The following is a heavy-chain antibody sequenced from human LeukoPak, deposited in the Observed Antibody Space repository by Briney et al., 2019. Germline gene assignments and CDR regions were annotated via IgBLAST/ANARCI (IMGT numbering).Heavy chain of an antibody. CDR2: INPNSGGT. Sequence: ASVKVSCKAPGYTFTGYYMHWVRQAPGQGLEWMGWINPNSGGTNYAQKFQGRVTMTRDTSISTAYMELSRLRSDDTAVYYCARVNSATCSGGSCYDYWGQGTLVTVSS. D-gene: IGHD2-15*01. CDR1: GYTFTGYY. J-gene: IGHJ4*02. CDR3: ARVNSATCSGGSCYDY. V-gene: IGHV1-2*02.